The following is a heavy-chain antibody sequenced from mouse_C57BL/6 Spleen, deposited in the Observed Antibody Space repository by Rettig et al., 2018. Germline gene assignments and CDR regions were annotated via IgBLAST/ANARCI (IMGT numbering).Heavy chain of an antibody. V-gene: IGHV1-72*01. Sequence: VKPGASVKLSCKASGYTFTSYWMHWVKQRPGRGLEWIGRIDPNSGGTKYNEKFKSKATLTVDKPSSTAYMQLSSLTSEDSAVYYCAREGVDGYQFSVPYYAMDYWGQGTSVTVSS. D-gene: IGHD2-3*01. CDR3: AREGVDGYQFSVPYYAMDY. J-gene: IGHJ4*01. CDR1: GYTFTSYW. CDR2: IDPNSGGT.